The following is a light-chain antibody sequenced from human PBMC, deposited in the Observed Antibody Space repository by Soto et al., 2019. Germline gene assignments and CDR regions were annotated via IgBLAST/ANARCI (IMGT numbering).Light chain of an antibody. J-gene: IGKJ5*01. CDR2: TAS. CDR1: QGVSTW. Sequence: DIQMTQSPSSVSASVGARATITCRASQGVSTWLGWYQQKPGKAPNLLIYTASSLQSGVPSRFSGSGSGTDFTLTINGLQPEDFATYYCQQAASFPITFGQGTRLEIK. V-gene: IGKV1-12*01. CDR3: QQAASFPIT.